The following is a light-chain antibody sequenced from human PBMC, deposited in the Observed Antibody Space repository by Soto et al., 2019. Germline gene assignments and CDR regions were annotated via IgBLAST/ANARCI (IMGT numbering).Light chain of an antibody. J-gene: IGKJ5*01. CDR2: IAS. V-gene: IGKV1-9*01. CDR1: QGIRNY. CDR3: QQVNSYPIT. Sequence: DVQVTQSPSTLSSSVGDSVTITCRASQGIRNYLAWYQQKPVRAPKLLIYIASTLQSGVPSRFSGSYSGTEFTLTITSLQPEDFATYYCQQVNSYPITFGQGTRLEIK.